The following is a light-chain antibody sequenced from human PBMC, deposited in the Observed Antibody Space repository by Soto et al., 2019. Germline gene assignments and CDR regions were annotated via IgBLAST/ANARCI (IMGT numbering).Light chain of an antibody. J-gene: IGLJ3*02. CDR2: DVS. CDR3: CSYAGNSLWV. Sequence: QSALTQPRSVSGSPGQSVTISCTGTSSDVGGYNYVSWYQQHPGKAPKLMIYDVSKWPSGVPDRFSGSKSCNTASLTISGLQAEDEADYCCCSYAGNSLWVFGGGTKLTVL. V-gene: IGLV2-11*01. CDR1: SSDVGGYNY.